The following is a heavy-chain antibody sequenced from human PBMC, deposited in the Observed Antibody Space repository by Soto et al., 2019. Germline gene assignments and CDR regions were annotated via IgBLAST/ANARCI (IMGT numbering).Heavy chain of an antibody. CDR3: ARRALGTLHPRSLYYYYGMDV. CDR2: INAGNGNT. J-gene: IGHJ6*02. CDR1: GYTFTSYA. D-gene: IGHD1-7*01. Sequence: ASVKVSCKASGYTFTSYAMHWVRQAPGQRLEWMGWINAGNGNTKYSQKFQGRVTITRDTSASTAYMELSSLRSEDTAVYYCARRALGTLHPRSLYYYYGMDVWGQGTTVTVSS. V-gene: IGHV1-3*01.